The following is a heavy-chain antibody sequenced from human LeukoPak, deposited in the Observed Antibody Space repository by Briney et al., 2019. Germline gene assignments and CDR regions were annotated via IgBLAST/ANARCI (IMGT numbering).Heavy chain of an antibody. V-gene: IGHV4-39*02. J-gene: IGHJ4*02. D-gene: IGHD5-24*01. CDR3: ARDGYNPIDY. CDR2: IYYSGST. CDR1: GGSISSSTYY. Sequence: SETLSLTCTVSGGSISSSTYYWGWIRQPPGKGLEWIGTIYYSGSTYYNPSLKSRVTISVDTSKNQFSLKLSSVTAADTAVYYCARDGYNPIDYWGQGTLVTVSS.